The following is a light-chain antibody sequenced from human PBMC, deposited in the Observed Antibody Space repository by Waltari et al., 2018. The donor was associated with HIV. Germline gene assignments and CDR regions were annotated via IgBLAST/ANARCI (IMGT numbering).Light chain of an antibody. Sequence: ETVMTKSPLTLSVSPGDRATLSCRASQSVGTNVTWYQGKSVQAPRLRIYGASTWATASPARFSGSGSGTEFTLTITSLQSDDYATYYCQQYQTWPLTFGPGTTVDI. J-gene: IGKJ3*01. V-gene: IGKV3-15*01. CDR3: QQYQTWPLT. CDR2: GAS. CDR1: QSVGTN.